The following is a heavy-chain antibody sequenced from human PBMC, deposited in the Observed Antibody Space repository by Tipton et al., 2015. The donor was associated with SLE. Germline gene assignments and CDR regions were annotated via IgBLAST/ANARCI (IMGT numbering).Heavy chain of an antibody. CDR1: GFTFSSYA. Sequence: SLRLSCAASGFTFSSYAMSWVSQAPGKGLEWVSAISGSGGSTYYADSVKGRFTISRDNAENSLYLQMNSLRTEDTAMYYCCKAYYDNPVGWFDPWGQGTLVTVSS. V-gene: IGHV3-23*01. J-gene: IGHJ5*02. CDR3: CKAYYDNPVGWFDP. CDR2: ISGSGGST. D-gene: IGHD3-16*01.